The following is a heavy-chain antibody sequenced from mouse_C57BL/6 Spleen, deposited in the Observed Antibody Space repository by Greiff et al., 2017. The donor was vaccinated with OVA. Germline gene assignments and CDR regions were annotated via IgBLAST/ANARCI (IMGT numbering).Heavy chain of an antibody. CDR3: ASSGEDFGD. D-gene: IGHD6-1*01. Sequence: QVQLQQPGAELVKPGASVKLSCKASGYTFTSYWLHWVKQRPGQGLEWIGMIPPNSGSTNYNEKFKSKATLTVDKSSSTAYMQLSSLTSEDSAVYYCASSGEDFGDWGQGTTLTVSS. CDR1: GYTFTSYW. CDR2: IPPNSGST. V-gene: IGHV1-64*01. J-gene: IGHJ2*01.